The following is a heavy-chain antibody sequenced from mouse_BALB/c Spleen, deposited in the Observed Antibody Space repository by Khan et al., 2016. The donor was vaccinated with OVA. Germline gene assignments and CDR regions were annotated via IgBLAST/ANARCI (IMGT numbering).Heavy chain of an antibody. CDR1: GFSLTGYG. CDR3: ARENYYDYAYYYAMDY. J-gene: IGHJ4*01. Sequence: QVQLKQSGPGLVAPSQSLSITCTVSGFSLTGYGVNWVRQPPGKGLEWLGMIWGDGSTDYNSALKSRLSISKDNSKSQVFLKMNSLHTDDTARYYCARENYYDYAYYYAMDYWGQGTSVTVSS. V-gene: IGHV2-6-7*01. D-gene: IGHD2-4*01. CDR2: IWGDGST.